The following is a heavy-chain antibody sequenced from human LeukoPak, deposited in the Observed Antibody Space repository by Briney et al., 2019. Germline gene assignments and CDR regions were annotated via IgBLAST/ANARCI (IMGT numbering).Heavy chain of an antibody. Sequence: SVKVSCKASGGTFSSYAISWVRQAPGQGLEWMGGIIPIFGTANYAQKFQGRVTITADESTSTAYMELSSLRSEDTAVYHCARELVRGVISGYYYYYGMDVWGKGTTVTVSS. J-gene: IGHJ6*04. CDR3: ARELVRGVISGYYYYYGMDV. V-gene: IGHV1-69*13. D-gene: IGHD3-10*01. CDR1: GGTFSSYA. CDR2: IIPIFGTA.